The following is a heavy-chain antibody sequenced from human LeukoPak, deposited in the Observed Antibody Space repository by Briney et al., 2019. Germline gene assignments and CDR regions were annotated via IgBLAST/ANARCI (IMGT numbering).Heavy chain of an antibody. J-gene: IGHJ6*02. CDR1: GFTIGPYA. Sequence: GGSLRLSCAASGFTIGPYAMYWVRQGPGRGLEWVSVIKADGSGTFYADSVRGRFTTSRDNSKNSLYLQMNSLTSEDTALHYCATWAFYHNLDVWGQETTVIVSS. CDR2: IKADGSGT. D-gene: IGHD2/OR15-2a*01. CDR3: ATWAFYHNLDV. V-gene: IGHV3-43*02.